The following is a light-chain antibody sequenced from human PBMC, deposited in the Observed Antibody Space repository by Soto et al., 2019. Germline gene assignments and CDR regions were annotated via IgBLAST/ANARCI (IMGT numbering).Light chain of an antibody. Sequence: EIVLTQSPATLSLSPGERATLSCRASQSVSIYLAWYQHKPGQAPRLLIYDASNRATGIPARFSGSGSGTDFTLTISSLQPEDFAVYYCQQRRNWPPEYTFGQGTKLEIK. CDR2: DAS. J-gene: IGKJ2*01. V-gene: IGKV3-11*01. CDR1: QSVSIY. CDR3: QQRRNWPPEYT.